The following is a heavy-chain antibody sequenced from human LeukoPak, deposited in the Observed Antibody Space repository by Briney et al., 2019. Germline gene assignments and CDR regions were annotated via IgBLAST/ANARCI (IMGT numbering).Heavy chain of an antibody. Sequence: SETLSLTCTVSGGSISSSSYYWGWIRQPPGKGLEWIGYIYYSGSTYYNPSLKSRVTISVDTSKNQFSLKLSSVTAADTAVYYCARGGYSYGTEIDYWGQGTLVTVSS. J-gene: IGHJ4*02. CDR1: GGSISSSSYY. D-gene: IGHD5-18*01. CDR2: IYYSGST. V-gene: IGHV4-31*03. CDR3: ARGGYSYGTEIDY.